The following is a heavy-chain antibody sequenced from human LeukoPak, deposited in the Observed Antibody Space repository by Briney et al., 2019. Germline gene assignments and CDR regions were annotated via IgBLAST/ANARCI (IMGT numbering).Heavy chain of an antibody. CDR1: GFTFSSYS. J-gene: IGHJ5*02. CDR3: ARDRGSIAARRVWFDP. Sequence: GGSLRLSCAASGFTFSSYSMNWVRQAPGKGLEWVSYISSSSTIYYADSVKGRFTISRDNAKNSLYLQMNSLRAEDTAVYYCARDRGSIAARRVWFDPWGQGTPLTLS. V-gene: IGHV3-48*04. CDR2: ISSSSTI. D-gene: IGHD6-6*01.